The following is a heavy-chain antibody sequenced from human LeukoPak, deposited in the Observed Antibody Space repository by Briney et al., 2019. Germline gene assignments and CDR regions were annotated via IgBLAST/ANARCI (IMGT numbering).Heavy chain of an antibody. CDR3: ARDGPVAGTIISDY. CDR1: GYTFTSYG. Sequence: ASVKVSCKASGYTFTSYGISWVRQAPGHGLEWMGWISAYNGNTNYAQKLQGRVTMTTDTSTSTAYMELRSLRSDDTAVYYCARDGPVAGTIISDYWGQGTLVTVSS. D-gene: IGHD6-19*01. J-gene: IGHJ4*02. CDR2: ISAYNGNT. V-gene: IGHV1-18*01.